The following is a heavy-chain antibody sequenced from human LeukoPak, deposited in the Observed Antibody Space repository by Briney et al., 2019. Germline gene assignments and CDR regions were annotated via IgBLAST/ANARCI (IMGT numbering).Heavy chain of an antibody. CDR2: INPNSGGT. D-gene: IGHD1-26*01. CDR1: GYTFTGYY. V-gene: IGHV1-2*02. CDR3: ARSRLTFGSYSDY. J-gene: IGHJ4*02. Sequence: ASVKVSCKASGYTFTGYYMHWVRQGPGQGLEWMGWINPNSGGTNYAQNFQDRVTMTTDTSIGTAYMELSRLRSDDTAVYYCARSRLTFGSYSDYWGQGTLVTVSS.